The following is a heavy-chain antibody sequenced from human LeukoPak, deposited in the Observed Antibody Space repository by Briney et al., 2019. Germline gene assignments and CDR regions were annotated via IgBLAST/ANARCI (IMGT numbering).Heavy chain of an antibody. CDR3: ARDVGYCSGGSCYQGSY. Sequence: SETLSLTCTVSGGSISSGGYYWSWIRQPAGKGLEWIGRIYTSGSTNYNPSLKSRVTVSVDTSKNQFSLKLSSVTAADTAVYYCARDVGYCSGGSCYQGSYWGQGTLVTVSS. CDR2: IYTSGST. J-gene: IGHJ4*02. V-gene: IGHV4-61*02. CDR1: GGSISSGGYY. D-gene: IGHD2-15*01.